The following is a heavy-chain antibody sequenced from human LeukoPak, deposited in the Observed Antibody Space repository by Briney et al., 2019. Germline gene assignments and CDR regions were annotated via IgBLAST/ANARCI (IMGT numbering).Heavy chain of an antibody. CDR2: INWNGGST. CDR3: ARGFQGSGSYFDY. Sequence: PGGSLRLSCAASGFTVSSNYMSWVRQAPGKGLEWVSGINWNGGSTGYADSVKGRFTISRDNAKNSLYLQMNSLRAEDTALYYCARGFQGSGSYFDYWGQGTLVTVSS. V-gene: IGHV3-20*04. J-gene: IGHJ4*02. CDR1: GFTVSSNY. D-gene: IGHD1-26*01.